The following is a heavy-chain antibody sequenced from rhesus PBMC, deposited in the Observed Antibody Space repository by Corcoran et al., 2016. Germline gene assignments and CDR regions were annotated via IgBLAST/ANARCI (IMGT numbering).Heavy chain of an antibody. D-gene: IGHD6-19*01. J-gene: IGHJ5-2*02. Sequence: QVQLQESGPGLVKPSETLSLTCAVSGGSISDDYYWSWIRQPPGKGLEWIRYISGSGGRTNYKPPLKSLVTISIDTSKNQFSLKLSSVTAADTAVYYCAREGIAAESDSLDVWGRGVLVTVSS. CDR3: AREGIAAESDSLDV. V-gene: IGHV4-106*01. CDR1: GGSISDDYY. CDR2: ISGSGGRT.